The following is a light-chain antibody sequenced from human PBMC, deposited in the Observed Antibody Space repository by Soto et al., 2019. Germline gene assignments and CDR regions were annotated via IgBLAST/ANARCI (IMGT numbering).Light chain of an antibody. J-gene: IGKJ5*01. CDR2: LGS. CDR1: HSLLHSNGYNY. Sequence: DIVMTQSPLSLPFTPGEPASISCRSSHSLLHSNGYNYLDWYLQKPGQSPQLLIYLGSNRASGAPDRFSGSGSGTDFTLKISRVEAEDVGVYYCMQALQTPITFGQGTRLEIK. V-gene: IGKV2-28*01. CDR3: MQALQTPIT.